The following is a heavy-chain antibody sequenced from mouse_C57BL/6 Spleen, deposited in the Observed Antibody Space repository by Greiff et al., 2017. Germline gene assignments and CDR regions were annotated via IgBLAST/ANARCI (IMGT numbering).Heavy chain of an antibody. J-gene: IGHJ3*01. V-gene: IGHV5-12*01. CDR3: ARPYYGSREGFAY. CDR1: GFTFSDYY. CDR2: ISNGGGST. D-gene: IGHD1-1*01. Sequence: EVQGVESGGGLVQPGGSLKLSCAASGFTFSDYYMYWVRQTPEKRLEWVAYISNGGGSTYYPDTVKGRFTISRDNAKNTLYLQMSRLKSEDTAMYYCARPYYGSREGFAYWGQGTLVTVSA.